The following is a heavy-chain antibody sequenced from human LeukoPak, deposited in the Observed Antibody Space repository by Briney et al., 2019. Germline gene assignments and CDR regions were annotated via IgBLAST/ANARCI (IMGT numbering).Heavy chain of an antibody. Sequence: ASLKDSCKASGYTFTSSYRHWVPQAPGPGVEWMGIINPSGGSTSYAQKFQGRVTMTRDTSTSTVYMELSSLRSEDTAVYYCARVGEPLANWFDPWGQGTLVTVSS. CDR3: ARVGEPLANWFDP. CDR1: GYTFTSSY. V-gene: IGHV1-46*01. J-gene: IGHJ5*02. CDR2: INPSGGST. D-gene: IGHD2-21*01.